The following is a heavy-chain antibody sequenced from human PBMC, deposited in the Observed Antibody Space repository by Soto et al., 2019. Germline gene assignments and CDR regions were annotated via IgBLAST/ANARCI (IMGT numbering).Heavy chain of an antibody. J-gene: IGHJ5*02. D-gene: IGHD4-17*01. Sequence: EVQLLESGGGLVQPGGSLRLSCAASGFTFSNYAMNWVRQAPGKGLEWVSAISGNGANTHYADSVTGRVTISRANATSMLYLQINRLTAADTAAYYCANRNIVGIMTTVTTGGFDPWGQGTLVTVSS. CDR1: GFTFSNYA. CDR3: ANRNIVGIMTTVTTGGFDP. CDR2: ISGNGANT. V-gene: IGHV3-23*01.